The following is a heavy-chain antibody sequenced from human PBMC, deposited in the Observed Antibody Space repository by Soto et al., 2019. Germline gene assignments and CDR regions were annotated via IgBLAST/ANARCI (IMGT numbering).Heavy chain of an antibody. Sequence: PGGSLRLSCAASGFTFSSYAMSWVRQAPGKGLEWVSAISGSGGSTYYADSVKGRFTISRDNSKNTLYLQMNSLRAEDMAVYYCARGSTVDTAMVVDYWGQGTLVTVSS. J-gene: IGHJ4*02. CDR2: ISGSGGST. V-gene: IGHV3-23*01. D-gene: IGHD5-18*01. CDR1: GFTFSSYA. CDR3: ARGSTVDTAMVVDY.